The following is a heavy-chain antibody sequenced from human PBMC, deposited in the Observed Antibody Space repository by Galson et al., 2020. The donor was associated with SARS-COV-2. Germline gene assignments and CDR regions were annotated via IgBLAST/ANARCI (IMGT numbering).Heavy chain of an antibody. J-gene: IGHJ3*02. Sequence: GGSLRLSCAASGFTFTNYAMHWVRQAPGKGLEWLTVISHDGKIQVYSDSVKGRFTISRDNSGNMVFLQIVSLRPDDTALYYCTRDVSGGASDIWGQGTMVTVSS. D-gene: IGHD1-26*01. CDR1: GFTFTNYA. CDR2: ISHDGKIQ. V-gene: IGHV3-30*04. CDR3: TRDVSGGASDI.